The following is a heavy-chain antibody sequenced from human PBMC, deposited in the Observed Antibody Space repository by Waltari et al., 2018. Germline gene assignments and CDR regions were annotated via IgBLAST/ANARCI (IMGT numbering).Heavy chain of an antibody. D-gene: IGHD3-22*01. Sequence: EVQLVESGGGVVRPGGSLRLSCAASGFTFDDYGMSWVRQAPGKGLEWVSGINWNGGSTGYADSVKGRFTIARDNAKNSLYLQMNSLRAEDTALYHCARAPETYYYDSSGYSAPNFDYWGQGTLVTVSS. CDR2: INWNGGST. V-gene: IGHV3-20*01. CDR3: ARAPETYYYDSSGYSAPNFDY. CDR1: GFTFDDYG. J-gene: IGHJ4*02.